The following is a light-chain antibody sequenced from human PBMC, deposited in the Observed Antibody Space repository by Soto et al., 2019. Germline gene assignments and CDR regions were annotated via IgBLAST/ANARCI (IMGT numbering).Light chain of an antibody. V-gene: IGKV3-15*01. J-gene: IGKJ1*01. CDR3: QQYKNWPPWT. CDR2: GAS. CDR1: LRGSCT. Sequence: EIVMTQSPATLSVSPGERATLSCLASLRGSCTLAGYQQQPCQAHRLLSCGASTRATGIPARLSGSWSGTDFTLTISSLQSEDFAFYYCQQYKNWPPWTVGQGTKVEIK.